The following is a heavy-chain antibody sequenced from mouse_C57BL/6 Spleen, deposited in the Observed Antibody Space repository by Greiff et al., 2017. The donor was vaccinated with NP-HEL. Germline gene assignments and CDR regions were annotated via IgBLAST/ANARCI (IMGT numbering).Heavy chain of an antibody. V-gene: IGHV14-2*01. CDR2: IDPEDGET. CDR1: GFNIKDYY. CDR3: ARSTPYGGAYWYFDV. Sequence: EVQVVESGAELVKPGASVKLSCTASGFNIKDYYMHWVKQRTEQGLEWIGRIDPEDGETKYAPKFQGKATITADTSSNTAYLQLSSLTSEDTAVYYCARSTPYGGAYWYFDVWGTGTTVTVSS. D-gene: IGHD1-1*01. J-gene: IGHJ1*03.